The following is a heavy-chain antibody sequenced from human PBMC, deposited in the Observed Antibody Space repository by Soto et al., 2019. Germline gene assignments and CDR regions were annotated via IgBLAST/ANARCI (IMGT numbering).Heavy chain of an antibody. Sequence: RESLTISCTCYGYSFTRYWIGWVRQMPGKGLEWMGIIYPGDSDTRYSPSFQGQVTISADKSISTAYLQWSSLKASDTAMYYCARLDEGSGYYPLDYWGQGTLVTVSS. D-gene: IGHD3-22*01. CDR3: ARLDEGSGYYPLDY. CDR2: IYPGDSDT. J-gene: IGHJ4*02. CDR1: GYSFTRYW. V-gene: IGHV5-51*01.